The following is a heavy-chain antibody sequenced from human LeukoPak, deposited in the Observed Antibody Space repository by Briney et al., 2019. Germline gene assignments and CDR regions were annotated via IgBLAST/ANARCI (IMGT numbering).Heavy chain of an antibody. J-gene: IGHJ4*02. CDR1: GLTFSSHW. D-gene: IGHD1-14*01. CDR2: ITNDGSST. CDR3: ATQQGGNPAY. Sequence: GGSLRLSCAASGLTFSSHWMHWVRQAPGKGLVWVSRITNDGSSTTYADSVKGRFTISRDNAKNMLYLQVNSLRAEDTAVYCCATQQGGNPAYWGQGTLVTVSS. V-gene: IGHV3-74*01.